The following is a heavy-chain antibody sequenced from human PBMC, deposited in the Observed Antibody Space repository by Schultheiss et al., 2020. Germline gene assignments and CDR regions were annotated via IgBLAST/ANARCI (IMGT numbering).Heavy chain of an antibody. D-gene: IGHD2-15*01. CDR3: ARGPHCSGGSCYSGWFDP. Sequence: SQTLSLTCAVYGGSFSGYYWSWIRQPPGKGLEWIGEINHSGSTNYNPSLKSRVTISVDTSKSQFSLKLSSVTAADTAVYYCARGPHCSGGSCYSGWFDPWGQGTLVTVSS. J-gene: IGHJ5*02. V-gene: IGHV4-34*01. CDR2: INHSGST. CDR1: GGSFSGYY.